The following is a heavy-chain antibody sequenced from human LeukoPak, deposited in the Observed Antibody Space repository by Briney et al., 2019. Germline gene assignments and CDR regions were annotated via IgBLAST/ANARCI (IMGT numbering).Heavy chain of an antibody. V-gene: IGHV3-30*03. CDR1: GFTFSSYG. CDR2: ISYDGSNK. CDR3: ARGNDYFDY. J-gene: IGHJ4*02. Sequence: GGSLRLSCAASGFTFSSYGMHWVRQAPGKGLEWVAVISYDGSNKYYADSVKGRFTISRDNSKNTLYLQMNSLRAEDTAVYYCARGNDYFDYWGQGTLVTVSS.